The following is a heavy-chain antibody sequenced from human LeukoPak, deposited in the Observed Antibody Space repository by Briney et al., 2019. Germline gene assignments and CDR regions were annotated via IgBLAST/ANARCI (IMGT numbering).Heavy chain of an antibody. J-gene: IGHJ6*02. Sequence: GGSLRLSCAASGFTFSSYSMNWVRQAPGKGLEWVSSISSSSSYIYYADSVKGRFTISRDNAKNSLYLQMNSLRAEDTAVYYCARVKFLEWFPYGMDVWGQGTTVTVSS. CDR1: GFTFSSYS. D-gene: IGHD3-3*01. CDR2: ISSSSSYI. V-gene: IGHV3-21*01. CDR3: ARVKFLEWFPYGMDV.